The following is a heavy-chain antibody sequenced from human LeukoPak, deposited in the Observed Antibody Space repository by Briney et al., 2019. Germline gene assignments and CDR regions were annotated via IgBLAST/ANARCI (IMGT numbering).Heavy chain of an antibody. CDR2: ISSSGSTK. Sequence: GGSLRLSCEASGFTFSSYEMNWVRQAPGKGLEWVSYISSSGSTKYYADSVKGRFTISRDNAKNSLYLQMNSLRAEDTAVYYCARSQWFGELAWFDPWGQGTLVTVSS. CDR3: ARSQWFGELAWFDP. CDR1: GFTFSSYE. J-gene: IGHJ5*02. V-gene: IGHV3-48*03. D-gene: IGHD3-10*01.